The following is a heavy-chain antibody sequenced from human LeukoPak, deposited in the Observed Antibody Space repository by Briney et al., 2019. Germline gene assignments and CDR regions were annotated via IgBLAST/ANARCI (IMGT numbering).Heavy chain of an antibody. V-gene: IGHV4-59*08. J-gene: IGHJ4*02. Sequence: SETLSLTCTVSGDSISTWYWNWIRQPPGKGLEWIGYIYYSGSTNYNPSLKSRVTISVDTSKNQFSLKLSSVTAADTAVYYCARHRVPRSGWYGDFDYWGQGTLVTVSS. D-gene: IGHD6-19*01. CDR3: ARHRVPRSGWYGDFDY. CDR2: IYYSGST. CDR1: GDSISTWY.